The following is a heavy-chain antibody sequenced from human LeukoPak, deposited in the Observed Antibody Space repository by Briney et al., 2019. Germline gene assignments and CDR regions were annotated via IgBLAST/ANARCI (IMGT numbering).Heavy chain of an antibody. V-gene: IGHV1-24*01. J-gene: IGHJ5*02. CDR1: GYTFSDYY. D-gene: IGHD3-22*01. CDR2: FDPEDGET. CDR3: ATATYYYDSSGSVFDP. Sequence: GASVKLSCKASGYTFSDYYMHWVRQAPGKGLEWMGGFDPEDGETIYAQKFQGRVTMTEETSTDTAYMELRSLRSEDTGVYYCATATYYYDSSGSVFDPWGQGTLVTVSS.